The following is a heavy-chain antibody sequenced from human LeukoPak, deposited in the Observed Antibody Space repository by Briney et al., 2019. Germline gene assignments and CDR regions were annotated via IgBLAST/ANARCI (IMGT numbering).Heavy chain of an antibody. CDR3: ARVDSSGYHSDY. CDR2: MCPSGRT. V-gene: IGHV4-4*08. CDR1: NDSISSYC. D-gene: IGHD3-22*01. Sequence: SETLSLTCTVSNDSISSYCCSWVRQPPGKGLEWIGFMCPSGRTDYNPSLKSRVTMSVDTSKNQLSMELRFLTAADTAVYYCARVDSSGYHSDYWGQGTLVTVSS. J-gene: IGHJ4*02.